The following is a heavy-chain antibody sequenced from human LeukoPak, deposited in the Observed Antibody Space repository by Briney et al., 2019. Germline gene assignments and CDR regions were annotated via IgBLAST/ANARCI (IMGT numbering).Heavy chain of an antibody. CDR3: AKGKGPTANWYFDV. D-gene: IGHD2-21*02. J-gene: IGHJ2*01. CDR1: GFTFSSYW. Sequence: GGSLRLSCAASGFTFSSYWMHWVRQAPGKGLVWVSRINSDGSGTSYADSVKGRFTISRENAKNTLYLHLNSLRAEDTAVYYCAKGKGPTANWYFDVWGRGTLVTVSS. CDR2: INSDGSGT. V-gene: IGHV3-74*01.